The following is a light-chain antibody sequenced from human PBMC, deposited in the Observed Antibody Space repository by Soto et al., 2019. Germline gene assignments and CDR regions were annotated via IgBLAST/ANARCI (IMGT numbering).Light chain of an antibody. J-gene: IGLJ1*01. CDR1: SSDVGIYKY. CDR2: EVS. Sequence: QSALTQPASVSGTPGQSINIACTGTSSDVGIYKYVSWYQQHPGKAPKLMIYEVSNRPSGVSNRFSGSKSGNTASLTISGLQAEDETDYYCFSYTSSGTYVFGTGTKVTVL. V-gene: IGLV2-14*01. CDR3: FSYTSSGTYV.